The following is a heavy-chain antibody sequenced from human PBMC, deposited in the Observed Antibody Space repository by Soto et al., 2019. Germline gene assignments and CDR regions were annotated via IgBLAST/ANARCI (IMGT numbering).Heavy chain of an antibody. V-gene: IGHV3-23*01. CDR2: ISGSGGST. Sequence: GGSLRLSCAASGFTFSSYAMSWVRQAPGKGLEWVSAISGSGGSTYYADSVKGRFTISRDNSKNTLYLQMNSLRAEDTAVYYCAKAPPDIVVVVAAYYYFDYWGQGTLVTVSS. CDR3: AKAPPDIVVVVAAYYYFDY. CDR1: GFTFSSYA. D-gene: IGHD2-15*01. J-gene: IGHJ4*02.